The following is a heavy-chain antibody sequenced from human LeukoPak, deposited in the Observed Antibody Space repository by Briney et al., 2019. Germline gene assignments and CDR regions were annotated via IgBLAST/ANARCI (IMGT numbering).Heavy chain of an antibody. V-gene: IGHV1-8*01. D-gene: IGHD3-9*01. CDR2: MNPNSGNT. CDR1: GYTFTSYD. Sequence: ASVKVSCKASGYTFTSYDINWVRQATGQGLEWMGWMNPNSGNTGYAQKFQGRVTMTRNTSISTAYMELSSLRSEDTAVYYCARVYRPHLRRYFDWLTGERSLLFDYWGQGTLVTVSS. CDR3: ARVYRPHLRRYFDWLTGERSLLFDY. J-gene: IGHJ4*02.